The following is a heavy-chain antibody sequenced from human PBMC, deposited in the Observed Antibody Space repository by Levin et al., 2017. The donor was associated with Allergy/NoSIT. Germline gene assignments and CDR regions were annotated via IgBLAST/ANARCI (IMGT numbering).Heavy chain of an antibody. D-gene: IGHD2-2*01. Sequence: PGGSLRLSCAASGLSFRSYGMHWVRQAPGKGLEWVAAISSEDGNDQYYIDSVKGRFTISRDNSKSTLYLQMNYLRPEDTAVYYCVSCTVSGYFYGLAVWGQGTTVIVSS. CDR1: GLSFRSYG. V-gene: IGHV3-30*03. J-gene: IGHJ6*02. CDR3: VSCTVSGYFYGLAV. CDR2: ISSEDGNDQ.